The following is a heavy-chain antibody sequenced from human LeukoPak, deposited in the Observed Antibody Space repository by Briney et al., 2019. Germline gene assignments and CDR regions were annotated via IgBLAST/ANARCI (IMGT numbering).Heavy chain of an antibody. CDR1: GFTFSSDV. J-gene: IGHJ4*02. V-gene: IGHV3-23*01. CDR3: AKSGYNRFDY. CDR2: ISGSGGST. Sequence: GGSLRLSCAASGFTFSSDVMSWVRQAPGKGLEWVSAISGSGGSTYYAVSVKGRFTISRDKSKNTLSLQMNILRAEDTAVYYCAKSGYNRFDYWGQGTLVTVSS. D-gene: IGHD5-24*01.